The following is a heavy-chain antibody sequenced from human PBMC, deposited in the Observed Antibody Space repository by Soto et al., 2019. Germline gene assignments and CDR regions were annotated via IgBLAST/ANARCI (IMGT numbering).Heavy chain of an antibody. J-gene: IGHJ4*02. CDR3: AKGPR. CDR1: GFTFSSYG. Sequence: GSLRLSCAASGFTFSSYGIHWVRQAPGKGLEWVASISPDGGEIYYVDSVKGRFTISRDNTRNSLYLQMNSLRAEDTAVYYCAKGPRWGQGTLVTVSS. CDR2: ISPDGGEI. V-gene: IGHV3-7*01.